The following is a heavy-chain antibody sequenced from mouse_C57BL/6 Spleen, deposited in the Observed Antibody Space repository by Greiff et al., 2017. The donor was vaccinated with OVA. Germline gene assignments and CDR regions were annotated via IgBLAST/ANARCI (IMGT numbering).Heavy chain of an antibody. Sequence: EVKVVESGAGLVKPGGSLKLSCAASGFTFSSYAMSWVRQTPEKRLEWVAYISSGGDYIYYADTVKGRFTISRDNARNTLYLQMSSLKSEDTAMYYYTRDDYYGSSRGDFDVWGTGTTVTVSS. J-gene: IGHJ1*03. CDR2: ISSGGDYI. CDR3: TRDDYYGSSRGDFDV. D-gene: IGHD1-1*01. V-gene: IGHV5-9-1*02. CDR1: GFTFSSYA.